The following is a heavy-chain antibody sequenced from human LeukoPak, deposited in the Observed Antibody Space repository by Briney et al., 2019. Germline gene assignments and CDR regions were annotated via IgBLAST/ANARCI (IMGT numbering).Heavy chain of an antibody. CDR3: ARGMTTVPHYFDY. V-gene: IGHV4-30-2*01. J-gene: IGHJ4*02. CDR1: GGSISSGGYY. CDR2: IYHSGST. Sequence: SQTLSLTCTVSGGSISSGGYYWSWIRQPPGKGLEWIGYIYHSGSTYYNPSLKSRVTISVDRSKNQFSLKLSSVTAAHTAVYYCARGMTTVPHYFDYWGQGTLVTVSS. D-gene: IGHD4-11*01.